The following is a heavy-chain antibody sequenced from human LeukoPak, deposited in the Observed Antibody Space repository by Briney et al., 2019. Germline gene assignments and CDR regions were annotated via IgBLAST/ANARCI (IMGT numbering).Heavy chain of an antibody. D-gene: IGHD1-1*01. CDR3: ARRAYSAAYWKHFDY. CDR1: GFTFSSYS. CDR2: ISSSSSTI. J-gene: IGHJ4*02. Sequence: GGSLRLSCAASGFTFSSYSMNWVRQAPGKGLEWVSYISSSSSTIYYADSVKGRFTISRDNAKNSLYLQMNSLRAEDTAVYFCARRAYSAAYWKHFDYWGQGTLVTVSS. V-gene: IGHV3-48*01.